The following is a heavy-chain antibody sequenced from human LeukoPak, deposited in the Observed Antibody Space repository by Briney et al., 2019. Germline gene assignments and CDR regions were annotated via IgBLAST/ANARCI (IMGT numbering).Heavy chain of an antibody. CDR1: GFTVSSNY. CDR2: IYSGGST. D-gene: IGHD3-9*01. J-gene: IGHJ4*02. CDR3: VLGTLTGYYTAVDY. Sequence: PGGSLRLSCAASGFTVSSNYMSWVRQAPGKGLEWVSVIYSGGSTYYADSVKGRFTISRDNSKNTLYLQMNSLRAEDTAVYYCVLGTLTGYYTAVDYWGQGTLVTVSS. V-gene: IGHV3-66*01.